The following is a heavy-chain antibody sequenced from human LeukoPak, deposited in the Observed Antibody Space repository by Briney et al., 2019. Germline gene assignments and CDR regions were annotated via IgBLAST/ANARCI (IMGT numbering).Heavy chain of an antibody. CDR3: ARDKESGGSCCYNWFDP. Sequence: ASVTVSCKTSGYTLTNYGISWVRQAPGQGLEWMGWISAYNGNTNYAQKLQGRVTITTDTSTSTAYMELRSLRSDDTAVYYCARDKESGGSCCYNWFDPWGRGTLVTVSS. D-gene: IGHD2-15*01. CDR2: ISAYNGNT. J-gene: IGHJ5*02. CDR1: GYTLTNYG. V-gene: IGHV1-18*01.